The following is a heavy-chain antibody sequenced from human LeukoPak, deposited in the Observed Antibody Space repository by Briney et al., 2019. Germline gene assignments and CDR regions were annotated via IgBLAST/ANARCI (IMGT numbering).Heavy chain of an antibody. CDR3: ARGSYFYGSGSFMGSDY. D-gene: IGHD3-10*01. V-gene: IGHV1-3*01. CDR1: GYTFTNYA. Sequence: ASVKVSCKASGYTFTNYAIHWVRQAPGQRLEWMGWINAGNGNTEYSQNLQDRVTITRDTSATTAYMELSSLRSEDTAVYYCARGSYFYGSGSFMGSDYWGQGTLVTVSS. CDR2: INAGNGNT. J-gene: IGHJ4*02.